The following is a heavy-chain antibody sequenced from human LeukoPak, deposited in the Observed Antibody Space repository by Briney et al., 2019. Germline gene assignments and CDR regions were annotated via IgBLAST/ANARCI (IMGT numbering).Heavy chain of an antibody. D-gene: IGHD3-10*01. V-gene: IGHV4-34*01. CDR1: GGSFSGYY. CDR3: ARLWFGDH. J-gene: IGHJ4*02. Sequence: SETLSLTCAVYGGSFSGYYWSWIRQPPGKGLEWIGEINHSGSTNYNPSLKSRVTISVDTSKNQFSLKLSSVTAADTAVYYCARLWFGDHWGQGTLVTVSS. CDR2: INHSGST.